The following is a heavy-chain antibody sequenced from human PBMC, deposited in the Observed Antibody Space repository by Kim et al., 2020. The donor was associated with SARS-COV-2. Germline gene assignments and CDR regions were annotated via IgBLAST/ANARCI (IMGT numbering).Heavy chain of an antibody. Sequence: GGSLRLSCAASGFTFSSYGMHWVRQAPGKGLEWVAVISYDGSNKYYADSVKGRFTISRDNSKNTLYLQMNSLRAEDTAVYYCAKTGFAYGDYGWFDPWGQGTLVTVSS. J-gene: IGHJ5*02. CDR2: ISYDGSNK. D-gene: IGHD4-17*01. CDR3: AKTGFAYGDYGWFDP. CDR1: GFTFSSYG. V-gene: IGHV3-30*18.